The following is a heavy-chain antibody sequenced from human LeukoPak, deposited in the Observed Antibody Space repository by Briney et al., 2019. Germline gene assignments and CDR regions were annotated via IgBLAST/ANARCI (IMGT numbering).Heavy chain of an antibody. V-gene: IGHV4-39*01. Sequence: SETLSLTCTVSGGSISSSSHYWGWVRQPPGKGLEWIGSIYYSGSTYYNPSLKSRVTISVDTSKNQFSLKLSSVTAADTAVYYCASLEWRAYKLVYWSQGTLVTVSS. CDR1: GGSISSSSHY. CDR3: ASLEWRAYKLVY. J-gene: IGHJ4*02. CDR2: IYYSGST. D-gene: IGHD1-1*01.